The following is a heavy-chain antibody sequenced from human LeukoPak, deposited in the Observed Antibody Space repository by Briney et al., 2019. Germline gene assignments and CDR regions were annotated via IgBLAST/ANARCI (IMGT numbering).Heavy chain of an antibody. CDR1: GGSISSYY. Sequence: SSETLSLTCTVSGGSISSYYWSWIRQPPGKGPEWIGYISYSGTTYYNPSLKSRVIISVDTSKNQFSLKLSSVTAADTAVYYCARDKRDYGDYWFDPWGQGTLVTVSS. CDR3: ARDKRDYGDYWFDP. D-gene: IGHD4-17*01. CDR2: ISYSGTT. V-gene: IGHV4-30-4*01. J-gene: IGHJ5*02.